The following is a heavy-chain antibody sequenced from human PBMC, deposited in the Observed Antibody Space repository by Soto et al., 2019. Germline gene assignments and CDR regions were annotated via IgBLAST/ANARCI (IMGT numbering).Heavy chain of an antibody. Sequence: SETLSLTCTVSGGSTSSSRYYWGWIRQPPGKGLEWIGSIYYSGSTYYNPSLKSRVTISVDTSKNQFSLKLSSVTAADTAVYYCARIGTGAYDFWSGYRVSGMDVWGQGTTVTVSS. CDR3: ARIGTGAYDFWSGYRVSGMDV. CDR1: GGSTSSSRYY. CDR2: IYYSGST. J-gene: IGHJ6*02. D-gene: IGHD3-3*01. V-gene: IGHV4-39*01.